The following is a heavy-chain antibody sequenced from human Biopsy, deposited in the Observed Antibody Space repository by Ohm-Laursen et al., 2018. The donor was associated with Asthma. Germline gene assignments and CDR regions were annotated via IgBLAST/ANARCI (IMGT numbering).Heavy chain of an antibody. V-gene: IGHV4-31*03. CDR2: IYYSGST. J-gene: IGHJ4*01. CDR3: ARNPRRSGSYFVDY. Sequence: SQTLSLTCTVSGDSITSGGCCWNWIRQHPGKGLEWIGYIYYSGSTNYNPSLKSRVTISIDASKNQFSLKLTSVTAADTAVYYCARNPRRSGSYFVDYWGQGTLVTVSS. CDR1: GDSITSGGCC. D-gene: IGHD3-22*01.